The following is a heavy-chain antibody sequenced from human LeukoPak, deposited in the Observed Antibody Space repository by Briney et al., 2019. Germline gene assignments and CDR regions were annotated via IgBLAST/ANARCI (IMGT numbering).Heavy chain of an antibody. D-gene: IGHD6-13*01. CDR3: ARGTLYSSSWTGDYYYGMDV. CDR1: GGSISSYY. Sequence: SETLSLTCTVSGGSISSYYWSWIRQPPGKGLEWVGYIYYSGSTNYNPSLKSRVTISVDTSKTQFSLKLSSVTAADTAVYYCARGTLYSSSWTGDYYYGMDVWGQGTTVTVSS. V-gene: IGHV4-59*08. CDR2: IYYSGST. J-gene: IGHJ6*02.